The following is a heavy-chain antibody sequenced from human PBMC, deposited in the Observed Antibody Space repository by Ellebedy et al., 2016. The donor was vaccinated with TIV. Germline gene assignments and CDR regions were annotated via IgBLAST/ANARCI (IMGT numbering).Heavy chain of an antibody. CDR3: ARVPPYNYDSSGWDAFDI. CDR1: GFTFSTYW. J-gene: IGHJ3*02. V-gene: IGHV3-33*08. Sequence: GESLKISCATSGFTFSTYWMAWVRQAPGKGLEWVAVIWYDGSNKYYADSVKGRFTISRDNSKNTLYLQMNSLRAEDTAVYYCARVPPYNYDSSGWDAFDIWGQGTMVTVSS. D-gene: IGHD3-22*01. CDR2: IWYDGSNK.